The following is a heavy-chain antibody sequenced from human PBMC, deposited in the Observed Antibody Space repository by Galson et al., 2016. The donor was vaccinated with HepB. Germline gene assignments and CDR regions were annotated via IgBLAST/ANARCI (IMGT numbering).Heavy chain of an antibody. CDR2: TSSSSSYI. J-gene: IGHJ4*02. CDR3: AREPVSLDDLLTGPPKNPDY. D-gene: IGHD3-9*01. V-gene: IGHV3-21*01. CDR1: GFTFNRYT. Sequence: SLRLSCAASGFTFNRYTMNWVRQAPGKGLEWVAYTSSSSSYIYYADSVNGRFTISRDNAKKSLYLQMNSLRAEDTAVYYCAREPVSLDDLLTGPPKNPDYWGQGTLVTVSS.